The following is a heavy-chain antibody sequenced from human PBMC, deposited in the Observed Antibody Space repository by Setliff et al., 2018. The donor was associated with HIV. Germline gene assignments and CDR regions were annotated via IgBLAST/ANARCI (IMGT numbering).Heavy chain of an antibody. D-gene: IGHD2-15*01. CDR2: MYYTGTT. Sequence: LSLTCAVSGYSVSSGYYWAWIRQAPGKGLQWIGQMYYTGTTDYNPSLSSRVTISQDKSRNQFTLKLTSVTATDTAIYYCARGVGIGGNWFDPWGQGIMVTVSS. CDR3: ARGVGIGGNWFDP. CDR1: GYSVSSGYY. J-gene: IGHJ5*02. V-gene: IGHV4-38-2*01.